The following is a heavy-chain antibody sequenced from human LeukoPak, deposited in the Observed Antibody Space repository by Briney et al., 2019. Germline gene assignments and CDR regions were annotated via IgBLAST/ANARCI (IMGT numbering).Heavy chain of an antibody. J-gene: IGHJ4*02. CDR2: INPDGGNT. CDR1: GYTFTNSY. Sequence: ASVKVSCKASGYTFTNSYIHWVRQAPGQALEWMGLINPDGGNTNYAQNFQGRVTMTRNTSNSTAYMELSSLRCEDTAVSYCARGLYSSSWYTRRGYDYWGQGTLVTVSS. CDR3: ARGLYSSSWYTRRGYDY. V-gene: IGHV1-46*01. D-gene: IGHD6-13*01.